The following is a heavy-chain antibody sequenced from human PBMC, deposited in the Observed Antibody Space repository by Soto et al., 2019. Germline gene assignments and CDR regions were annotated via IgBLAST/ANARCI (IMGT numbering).Heavy chain of an antibody. CDR1: GYTFTSYY. D-gene: IGHD3-22*01. CDR3: AAVPYYYDTSGTYFDY. J-gene: IGHJ4*02. V-gene: IGHV1-46*01. Sequence: GASVKVSCTASGYTFTSYYMHWVRQAPGQGLEWMGIINPSGGSTSYAQKFQGRVTMTRDTSTSTAYMELSSLRSEDTAVYYCAAVPYYYDTSGTYFDYWGQGTLVTVSS. CDR2: INPSGGST.